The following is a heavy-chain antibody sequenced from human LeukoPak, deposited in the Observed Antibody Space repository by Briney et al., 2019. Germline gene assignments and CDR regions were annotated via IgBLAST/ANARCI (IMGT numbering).Heavy chain of an antibody. Sequence: GGSLRLSCAASGFTFSSYEMNWVRQAPGKGLEWVSYISSSGSTIYYADSVKGRFTISRDNPKNSLYLQMNSLRAEDTAVYYCAELGITMIGGVWGKGTTVTISS. CDR1: GFTFSSYE. CDR3: AELGITMIGGV. V-gene: IGHV3-48*03. D-gene: IGHD3-10*02. J-gene: IGHJ6*04. CDR2: ISSSGSTI.